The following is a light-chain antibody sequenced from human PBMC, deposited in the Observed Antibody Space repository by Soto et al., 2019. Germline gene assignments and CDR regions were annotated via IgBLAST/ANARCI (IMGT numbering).Light chain of an antibody. J-gene: IGKJ1*01. CDR2: DAS. V-gene: IGKV3-20*01. CDR3: QQYGSSPPVT. CDR1: QSVSGY. Sequence: EIVLTQSPGTLSLSPGERATLSCRASQSVSGYVARYQQKPGQAPRLLIYDASSRANGIPARFTGSGSGTDFSLTISSLEPEDFAVYYCQQYGSSPPVTFGQGTKV.